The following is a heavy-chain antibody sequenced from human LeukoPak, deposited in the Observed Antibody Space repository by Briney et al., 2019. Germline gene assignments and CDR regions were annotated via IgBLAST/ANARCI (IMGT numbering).Heavy chain of an antibody. D-gene: IGHD6-19*01. CDR2: ISYDGSNK. J-gene: IGHJ4*02. CDR1: GFTFSSYA. CDR3: ARIKQWLPVDY. V-gene: IGHV3-30-3*01. Sequence: GGSLRLSCAASGFTFSSYAMHWVRQAPGKGLEWVAVISYDGSNKYYADSVKGRFTISRDNSKNTLYLQMNSLRAEDTAVYYCARIKQWLPVDYWGQGTLVTVSS.